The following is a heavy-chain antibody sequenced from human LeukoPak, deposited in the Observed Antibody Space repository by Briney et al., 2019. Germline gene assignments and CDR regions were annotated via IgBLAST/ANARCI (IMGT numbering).Heavy chain of an antibody. D-gene: IGHD1-20*01. J-gene: IGHJ4*02. Sequence: ASVKVSCKASGGTFSSYAISWVRQAPGQGLEWMGWINPNSGGTNYAQKFQGRVTMTRDTSISTAYMELSRLRSDDTAVYYCARLRRYNWNDGYWGQGTLVTVSS. CDR1: GGTFSSYA. CDR2: INPNSGGT. CDR3: ARLRRYNWNDGY. V-gene: IGHV1-2*02.